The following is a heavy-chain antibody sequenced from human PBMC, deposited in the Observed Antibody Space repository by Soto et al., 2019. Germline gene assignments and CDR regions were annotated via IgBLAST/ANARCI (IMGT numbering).Heavy chain of an antibody. CDR2: INTDGSDV. D-gene: IGHD6-19*01. CDR1: ELTFSTSW. CDR3: ARGNIAVAVRGLFDY. J-gene: IGHJ4*02. Sequence: EVQLVESGGGLVQPGGSLRLSCIASELTFSTSWMHWVRQAPGKGPVWISRINTDGSDVTYAGSVKGRFAVSRDNAKNTLYLPLTRLRFEDTAVYFCARGNIAVAVRGLFDYWGQGTLVTVSS. V-gene: IGHV3-74*03.